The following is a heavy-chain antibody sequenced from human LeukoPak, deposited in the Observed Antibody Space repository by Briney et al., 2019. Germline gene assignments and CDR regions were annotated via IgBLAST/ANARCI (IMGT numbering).Heavy chain of an antibody. D-gene: IGHD1-1*01. CDR1: GFTFSNYW. Sequence: GGSLTLSCAASGFTFSNYWMTWVRQAPGKGLEWVANIRRDGSETHYVDSVMGRFTISRDNAKNSLYLQMNSLRAEDTAVYYCARDRSYTCDYWGQGTLVTVSS. J-gene: IGHJ4*02. CDR2: IRRDGSET. CDR3: ARDRSYTCDY. V-gene: IGHV3-7*01.